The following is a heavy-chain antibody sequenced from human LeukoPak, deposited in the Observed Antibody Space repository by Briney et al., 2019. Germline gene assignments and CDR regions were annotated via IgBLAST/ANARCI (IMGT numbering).Heavy chain of an antibody. V-gene: IGHV3-23*01. J-gene: IGHJ4*02. Sequence: QPGGSLRLSCAASGFTFSSYAMNWVRQAPGKGLEWVSAISGGGGTTYYADSVKGRFTISRDNSKNTLYLQMNSLRAEDTAVYYCAKVALPSTYYFDYWGQGTLVTVSS. CDR1: GFTFSSYA. CDR3: AKVALPSTYYFDY. D-gene: IGHD6-6*01. CDR2: ISGGGGTT.